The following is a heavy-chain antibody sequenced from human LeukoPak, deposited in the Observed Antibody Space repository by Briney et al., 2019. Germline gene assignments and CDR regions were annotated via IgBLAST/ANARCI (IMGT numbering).Heavy chain of an antibody. J-gene: IGHJ4*02. CDR1: GFTVSNSY. CDR2: ISGGGMT. Sequence: GGSLRLSCVASGFTVSNSYMTWVRQTPGKGLEWVASISGGGMTLYADSVKGRFTMSRDYSKDTLHLQMNSLRVTDTAVYYCSRGFGGDLLGYYFDFWGQGTQVTVSS. D-gene: IGHD3-10*01. V-gene: IGHV3-53*01. CDR3: SRGFGGDLLGYYFDF.